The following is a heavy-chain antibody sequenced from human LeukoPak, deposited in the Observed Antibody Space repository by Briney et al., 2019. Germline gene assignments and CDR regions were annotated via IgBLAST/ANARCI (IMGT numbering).Heavy chain of an antibody. V-gene: IGHV4-34*01. J-gene: IGHJ4*02. CDR3: ARGVLEHSYYFDY. CDR2: INHSGST. Sequence: SETLSLTCAVYGGSFSGYYWSWIRQPPGKGLEWIGEINHSGSTNYNPSLKSRFTISIDTSKNQFSLKLSSVTAADTAVYYCARGVLEHSYYFDYWGQGTLVTVSS. CDR1: GGSFSGYY. D-gene: IGHD3-3*01.